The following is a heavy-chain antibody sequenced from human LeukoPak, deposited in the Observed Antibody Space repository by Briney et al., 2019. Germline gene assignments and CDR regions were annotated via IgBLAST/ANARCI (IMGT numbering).Heavy chain of an antibody. CDR3: ARIPADYYDSSGYGAFDI. D-gene: IGHD3-22*01. J-gene: IGHJ3*02. CDR2: ISYDGSNE. CDR1: GFTFSSYG. Sequence: GGSLRLSCAASGFTFSSYGMHWVRQAPGKGLEWVAVISYDGSNEYYADSVKGRFTISRDNSKNTLYLQMNSLRAEDAAVYYCARIPADYYDSSGYGAFDIWGQGTMVTVSS. V-gene: IGHV3-30*03.